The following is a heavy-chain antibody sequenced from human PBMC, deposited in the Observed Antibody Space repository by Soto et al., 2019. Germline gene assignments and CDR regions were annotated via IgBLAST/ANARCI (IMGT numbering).Heavy chain of an antibody. Sequence: PSETLSLTCAVSGDSISSSNWWRWVRQPPGKGPEWIGEIYHSGDTNYNPSLKSRVTISLDKSQNQFSLTLTSVTAADTAVYYCARTPSFSSTFDYWGQGTLVTVS. J-gene: IGHJ4*02. CDR1: GDSISSSNW. D-gene: IGHD6-13*01. V-gene: IGHV4-4*02. CDR3: ARTPSFSSTFDY. CDR2: IYHSGDT.